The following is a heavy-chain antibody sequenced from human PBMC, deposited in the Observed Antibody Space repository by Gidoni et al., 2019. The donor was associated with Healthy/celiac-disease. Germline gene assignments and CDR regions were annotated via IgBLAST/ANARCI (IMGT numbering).Heavy chain of an antibody. D-gene: IGHD4-17*01. V-gene: IGHV4-39*01. CDR1: GGSISSSSDY. Sequence: QLQLPESGPGLVKPSETLSLTCTVSGGSISSSSDYWGWIRQPPGKGLEWIGSSYYSGSTYYNPSLKSRVTISVDTSKNQFALKLSSGTAADTAVYDCARGGNYGDYVRWFDPWGQGTLVTVSS. J-gene: IGHJ5*02. CDR3: ARGGNYGDYVRWFDP. CDR2: SYYSGST.